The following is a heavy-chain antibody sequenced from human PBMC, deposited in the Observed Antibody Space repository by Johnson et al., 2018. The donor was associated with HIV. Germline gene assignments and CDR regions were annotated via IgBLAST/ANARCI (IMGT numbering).Heavy chain of an antibody. CDR2: ISYDGSNN. CDR3: TGEDGLGESALVFDM. V-gene: IGHV3-30*14. Sequence: QVQLVESGGGVVQPGRSLRLSCAASGFTFSRYAMHWVRQAPGKGLEWVAVISYDGSNNYSADSVKGRFTISRDNSKKTLYLQMNSLSAEDTAVYYCTGEDGLGESALVFDMWGQGTMVTVSS. D-gene: IGHD3-16*02. J-gene: IGHJ3*02. CDR1: GFTFSRYA.